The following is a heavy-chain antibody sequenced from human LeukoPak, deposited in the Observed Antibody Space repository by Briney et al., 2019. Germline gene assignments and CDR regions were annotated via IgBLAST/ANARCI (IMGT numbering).Heavy chain of an antibody. Sequence: GGSLRLSCAASGFTFRSYWMHWVRQGLGKGLVWVSHINSDGSTANYADSVKGRFTISRDNAKNTLYLQMDSLRAEDTAVYYCASGPDYGDYNYWGRGTLVTASS. CDR2: INSDGSTA. V-gene: IGHV3-74*01. J-gene: IGHJ4*02. D-gene: IGHD4-17*01. CDR1: GFTFRSYW. CDR3: ASGPDYGDYNY.